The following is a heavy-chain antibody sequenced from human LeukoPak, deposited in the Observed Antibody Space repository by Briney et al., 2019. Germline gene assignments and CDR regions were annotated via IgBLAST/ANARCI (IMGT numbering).Heavy chain of an antibody. CDR2: IHYSGST. J-gene: IGHJ4*02. D-gene: IGHD2-21*01. Sequence: SETLSLTCTVSGDSISSNSHYWAWIRQPPGRGLVWIGSIHYSGSTFYSPSLKSRATISVDTSKNPFSPILTSVTASDTAVYYCAREEASVGDYWGQGMLVTVSS. CDR1: GDSISSNSHY. V-gene: IGHV4-39*02. CDR3: AREEASVGDY.